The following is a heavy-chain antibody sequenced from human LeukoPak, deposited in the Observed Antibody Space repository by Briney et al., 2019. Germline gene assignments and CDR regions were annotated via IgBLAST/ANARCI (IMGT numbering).Heavy chain of an antibody. CDR2: INTVASYI. D-gene: IGHD3-22*01. Sequence: GGSLRLSCAASGFTFSSYSFNWVRQAPGKGLEWVSSINTVASYIYYADSVRGRFTISRDNAENLLWLQMNGLRAEDPAVYYWARLRRNSDRSGFYYYYDNWGQGTLVTVSS. J-gene: IGHJ4*02. V-gene: IGHV3-21*01. CDR3: ARLRRNSDRSGFYYYYDN. CDR1: GFTFSSYS.